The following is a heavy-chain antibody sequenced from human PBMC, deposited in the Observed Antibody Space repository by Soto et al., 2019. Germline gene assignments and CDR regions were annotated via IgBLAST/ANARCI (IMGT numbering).Heavy chain of an antibody. D-gene: IGHD2-8*01. CDR2: IAVGSGYT. V-gene: IGHV1-58*01. J-gene: IGHJ4*02. CDR1: GFTFTSSA. CDR3: AAAATAWQQMVPSYY. Sequence: QMQLEQSGPEVKKPGTSVKVSCKASGFTFTSSAFQWVRQARGQRLEWIGWIAVGSGYTNYAQRFQDRVTLTRDMSTATTYMELSRLTSEDTAIYYCAAAATAWQQMVPSYYCGQGTLVTVSS.